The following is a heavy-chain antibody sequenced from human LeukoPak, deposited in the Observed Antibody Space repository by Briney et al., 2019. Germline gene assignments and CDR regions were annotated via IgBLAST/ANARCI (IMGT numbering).Heavy chain of an antibody. D-gene: IGHD6-19*01. V-gene: IGHV3-21*01. Sequence: GGSLRLSCVASGFTFSSYSMNWVRQAPGKGLEWVSSISSSSSYIYYADSVKGRFTISRDNAKNSLYLQMNSLRAEDTAVYYCARDINDSSGRYAYYGMDVWGQGTTVTVSS. CDR1: GFTFSSYS. J-gene: IGHJ6*02. CDR2: ISSSSSYI. CDR3: ARDINDSSGRYAYYGMDV.